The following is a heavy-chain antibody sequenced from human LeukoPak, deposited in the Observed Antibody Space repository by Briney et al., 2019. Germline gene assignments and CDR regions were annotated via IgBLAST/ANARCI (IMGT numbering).Heavy chain of an antibody. V-gene: IGHV4-39*07. J-gene: IGHJ4*02. D-gene: IGHD1-26*01. CDR3: ARGLGPWCGSFDY. CDR1: GGSISSSSYY. CDR2: IYYSGST. Sequence: SETLSLTCAVSGGSISSSSYYWGWIRQPPGKGLEWIGSIYYSGSTFYNPSLESRVTISVDTSKNQFSLKLSSVTAADTAVYYCARGLGPWCGSFDYWGQGTLVTVSS.